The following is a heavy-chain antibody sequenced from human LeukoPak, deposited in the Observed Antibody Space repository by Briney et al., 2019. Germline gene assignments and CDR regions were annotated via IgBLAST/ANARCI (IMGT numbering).Heavy chain of an antibody. CDR2: IIPIFGTA. CDR3: ARVMEYSGSYSPDAFDI. V-gene: IGHV1-69*13. D-gene: IGHD1-26*01. Sequence: ASVKVSCKASGGTFSSYAISWVRQAPGQGLEWMGRIIPIFGTANYAQKFQGRVTITADESTSTAYMELSSLRSEDTAVYYCARVMEYSGSYSPDAFDIWGQGTMVTVSS. J-gene: IGHJ3*02. CDR1: GGTFSSYA.